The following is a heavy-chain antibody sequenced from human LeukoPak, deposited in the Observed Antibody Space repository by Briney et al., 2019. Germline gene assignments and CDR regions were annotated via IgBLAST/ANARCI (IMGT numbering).Heavy chain of an antibody. V-gene: IGHV3-9*01. J-gene: IGHJ3*02. CDR1: GFTFDDYA. D-gene: IGHD3-16*01. Sequence: GRSLRLSCAASGFTFDDYAMHWVRQAPGKGLEWVSGISWNSGRIGYADSVKGRFTISRDNAKYSLYLQMNSLRVGDTALYYCAKDFYRLGEFDAFDNWGQGTMVTVSS. CDR3: AKDFYRLGEFDAFDN. CDR2: ISWNSGRI.